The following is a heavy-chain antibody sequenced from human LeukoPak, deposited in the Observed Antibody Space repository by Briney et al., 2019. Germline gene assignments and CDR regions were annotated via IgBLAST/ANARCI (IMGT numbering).Heavy chain of an antibody. CDR1: GFTFSNAW. Sequence: PGGSLRLSCAASGFTFSNAWMSWVRQAPGKGLEWVGRIKSNADGGTTDYAAPVKGRFIILRDDSENTLYLQMNSLKTEDTAVYYCSTDDGYFDYWGQGTLV. J-gene: IGHJ4*02. V-gene: IGHV3-15*01. CDR3: STDDGYFDY. CDR2: IKSNADGGTT.